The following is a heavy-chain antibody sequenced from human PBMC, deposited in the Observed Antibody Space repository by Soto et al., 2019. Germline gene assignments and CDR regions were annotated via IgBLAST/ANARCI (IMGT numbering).Heavy chain of an antibody. V-gene: IGHV3-21*01. CDR2: ISSSSSYI. Sequence: GGSLRLSCAASGFTFSSYSMNWVRQAPGKGLEWVSSISSSSSYIYYADSVKGRFTISRDNAKNSLYLQMNSLRAEDTAVYYCARVDLGFGELFYFDYWGQGTLVTVSS. J-gene: IGHJ4*02. CDR3: ARVDLGFGELFYFDY. CDR1: GFTFSSYS. D-gene: IGHD3-10*01.